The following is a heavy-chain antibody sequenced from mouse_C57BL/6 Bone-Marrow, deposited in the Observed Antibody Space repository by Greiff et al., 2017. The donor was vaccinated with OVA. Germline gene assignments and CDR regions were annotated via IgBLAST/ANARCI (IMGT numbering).Heavy chain of an antibody. V-gene: IGHV1-54*01. Sequence: QVQLQQSGAELVRPGTSVKLSCKASGYAFTNYLIEWVKQRPGQGLEWIGVINPGSGGTNYNEKFKGKATLTADKSSSTAYMQLSSLTSEDSAVYFCAIRETYYAMDYWGQGTSVTVSS. CDR2: INPGSGGT. CDR3: AIRETYYAMDY. J-gene: IGHJ4*01. D-gene: IGHD3-3*01. CDR1: GYAFTNYL.